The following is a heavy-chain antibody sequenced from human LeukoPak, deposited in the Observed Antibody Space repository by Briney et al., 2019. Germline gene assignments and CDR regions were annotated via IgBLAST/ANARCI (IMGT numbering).Heavy chain of an antibody. D-gene: IGHD2-8*01. Sequence: PGGSLRLSCAVSGFTLSNYAMSWVRQAPGKGLEWVSAISGSGGSTYYADSVKGRFTISRDNSKNTLYLQMHSLRAEDTAIYYCAKDLVPYAEWTFDCWGQGTLITVSS. V-gene: IGHV3-23*01. CDR3: AKDLVPYAEWTFDC. J-gene: IGHJ4*02. CDR2: ISGSGGST. CDR1: GFTLSNYA.